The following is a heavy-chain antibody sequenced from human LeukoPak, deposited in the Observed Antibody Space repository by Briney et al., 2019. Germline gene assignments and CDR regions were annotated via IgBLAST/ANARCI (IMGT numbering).Heavy chain of an antibody. CDR3: ARRLGVNPPSSNWFDP. V-gene: IGHV4-59*08. D-gene: IGHD3-16*01. CDR1: GGSISPYY. J-gene: IGHJ5*02. Sequence: SETLSLTCTVSGGSISPYYWSWIRQPPGKGLEWIGYIYYSGSTNYNPSLKSRVTISVDTSKNQFSLNLSSVTAADTAVYYCARRLGVNPPSSNWFDPWGQGTLVTVSS. CDR2: IYYSGST.